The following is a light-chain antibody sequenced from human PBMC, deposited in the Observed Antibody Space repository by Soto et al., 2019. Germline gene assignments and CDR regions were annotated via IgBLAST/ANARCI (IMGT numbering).Light chain of an antibody. J-gene: IGKJ5*01. V-gene: IGKV1-39*01. Sequence: DIQMTQSPSSLSASVVDIVTFTCRASQSISSYLNWYQQTPGKAPKFLIYAASNLQGGVPSRFSGSGYGTDLTITISSMKNEDFATYYCQQSHSNTITFGHGTRLEIK. CDR3: QQSHSNTIT. CDR2: AAS. CDR1: QSISSY.